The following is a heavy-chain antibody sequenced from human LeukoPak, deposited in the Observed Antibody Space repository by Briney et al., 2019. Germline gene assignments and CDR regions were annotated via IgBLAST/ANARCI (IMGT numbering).Heavy chain of an antibody. Sequence: GGSLRLSCAASGFTVSSNYMSWVRQAPGKGLEWVSVIYSDSNSTYYADSVKGRFTVSRDNSRNTVYLQMNSLRAEDTAFYYCARDLNLHYWGQGTLVTVSS. J-gene: IGHJ4*02. CDR3: ARDLNLHY. V-gene: IGHV3-66*01. CDR1: GFTVSSNY. CDR2: IYSDSNST.